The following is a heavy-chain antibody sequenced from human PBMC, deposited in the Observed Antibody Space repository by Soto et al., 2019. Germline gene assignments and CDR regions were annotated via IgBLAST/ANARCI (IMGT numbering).Heavy chain of an antibody. V-gene: IGHV1-2*04. J-gene: IGHJ5*02. CDR3: ARVGRYCSGGSCYPVEGFDP. CDR2: INPNSGGT. Sequence: QVPLVQSGAEVKKPGASVKVSCKASGYTFTGYYMHWVRQAPGQGLEWMGWINPNSGGTNYAQKFQGWVTMTRDTSISTAYMELSRLRSDDTAVYYCARVGRYCSGGSCYPVEGFDPWGQGTLVTVSS. CDR1: GYTFTGYY. D-gene: IGHD2-15*01.